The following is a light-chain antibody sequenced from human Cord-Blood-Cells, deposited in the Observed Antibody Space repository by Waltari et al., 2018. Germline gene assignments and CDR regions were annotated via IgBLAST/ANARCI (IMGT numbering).Light chain of an antibody. CDR1: SRDVGRYNL. CDR2: EGS. V-gene: IGLV2-23*01. J-gene: IGLJ1*01. CDR3: CSYAGSSTFYV. Sequence: QSALTQPASVSGSPGQSITISCTGTSRDVGRYNLVSWYQQDPGKAPKLIIYEGSKRPSGVSNRLSGSKSGNTASLTISGLQAEDEADYYCCSYAGSSTFYVFGTGTKVTVL.